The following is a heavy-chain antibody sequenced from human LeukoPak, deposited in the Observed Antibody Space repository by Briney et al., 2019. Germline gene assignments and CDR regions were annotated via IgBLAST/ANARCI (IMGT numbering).Heavy chain of an antibody. CDR2: ISSSSSYI. J-gene: IGHJ4*02. Sequence: GVSLRLSCAASGLTFSSYSMNWVRQAPGKGLEWVSSISSSSSYIYYADSVKGRFTISRDNAKNSLYLQMNSLRAEDTAVYYCASLDGSGRWGQGTLVTVSS. CDR1: GLTFSSYS. V-gene: IGHV3-21*01. CDR3: ASLDGSGR. D-gene: IGHD3-10*01.